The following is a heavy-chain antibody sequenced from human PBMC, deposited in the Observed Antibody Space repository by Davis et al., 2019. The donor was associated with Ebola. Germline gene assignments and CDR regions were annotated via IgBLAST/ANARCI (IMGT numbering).Heavy chain of an antibody. Sequence: PSETLSLTCAVYGGSFSGYYWSWIRQPPGKGLEWIGYIYYSGSTYYNPSLKSRVTISVDTSKNQFSLKLSSVTAADTAVYYCASLSGYEDGMDVWGQGTTVTVSS. V-gene: IGHV4-34*09. CDR2: IYYSGST. CDR1: GGSFSGYY. CDR3: ASLSGYEDGMDV. D-gene: IGHD5-12*01. J-gene: IGHJ6*02.